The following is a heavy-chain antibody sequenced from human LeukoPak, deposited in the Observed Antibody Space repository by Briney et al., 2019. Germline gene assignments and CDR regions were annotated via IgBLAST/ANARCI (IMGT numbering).Heavy chain of an antibody. V-gene: IGHV1-2*02. Sequence: GASVKVSCKASGYTFTGYYMHWVRQAPGQGLEWMGWINPNSGGTNYAQKFQGRVTMTRDSSISTAYMELSRLRSDDTAVYYCARDGLAAAVWDYYYYYMDVWGKGTTVTISS. CDR1: GYTFTGYY. CDR2: INPNSGGT. CDR3: ARDGLAAAVWDYYYYYMDV. J-gene: IGHJ6*03. D-gene: IGHD6-13*01.